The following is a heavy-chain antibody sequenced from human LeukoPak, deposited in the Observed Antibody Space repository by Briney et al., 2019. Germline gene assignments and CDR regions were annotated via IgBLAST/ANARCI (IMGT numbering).Heavy chain of an antibody. CDR1: GFNFNKYE. V-gene: IGHV3-48*03. Sequence: GGSLRLSCAASGFNFNKYEMNWVRQAPGKGLEWISYINGRGATIENADSVRGRFTISRDNAKNSLFLQMNSLRAEDTAVYYSARDGDNGWDFDSWGQETLVTVSS. J-gene: IGHJ4*02. CDR3: ARDGDNGWDFDS. CDR2: INGRGATI. D-gene: IGHD6-19*01.